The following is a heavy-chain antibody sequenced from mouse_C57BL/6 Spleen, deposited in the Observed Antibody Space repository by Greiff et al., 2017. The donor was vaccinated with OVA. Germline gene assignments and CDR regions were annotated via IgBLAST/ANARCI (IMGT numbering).Heavy chain of an antibody. Sequence: EVHLVESGGGLVQPGGSMKLSCVASGFTFSNYWMNWVRQSPEKGLEWVAQIRLKSDNYATHYAESVKGRFTISRDDSKSSVYLQINNLRADDTGIYCCTGQGYITTVVAWYFDVWGTGTTVTVSS. J-gene: IGHJ1*03. CDR1: GFTFSNYW. CDR3: TGQGYITTVVAWYFDV. CDR2: IRLKSDNYAT. D-gene: IGHD1-1*01. V-gene: IGHV6-3*01.